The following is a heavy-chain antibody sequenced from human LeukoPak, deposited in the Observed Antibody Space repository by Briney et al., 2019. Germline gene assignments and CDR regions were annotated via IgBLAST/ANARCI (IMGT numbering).Heavy chain of an antibody. CDR2: ISAYNGNT. V-gene: IGHV1-18*01. J-gene: IGHJ3*02. Sequence: ASVKVSCEASGYTFTSYGISWVRQAPGQGLEWMGWISAYNGNTNYAQKLQGRVTMTTDTSTSTAYMELRSLRSDDTAVYYCARKRNSGSYYHQFAFDIWGQGTMVTVSS. CDR1: GYTFTSYG. CDR3: ARKRNSGSYYHQFAFDI. D-gene: IGHD1-26*01.